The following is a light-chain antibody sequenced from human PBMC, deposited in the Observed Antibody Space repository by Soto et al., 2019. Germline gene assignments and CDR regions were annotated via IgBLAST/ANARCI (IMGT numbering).Light chain of an antibody. V-gene: IGKV3-20*01. Sequence: EIILTQSPGTVSLSPGDGATLSCRASQSVSSNYLAWYQQKPGQAPRIIIFGASGRATGIPDRFSGSGSGTDFTLTISRLEPEDFAVYYCQQYGSLSWTFGQGTKVDIK. CDR1: QSVSSNY. J-gene: IGKJ1*01. CDR3: QQYGSLSWT. CDR2: GAS.